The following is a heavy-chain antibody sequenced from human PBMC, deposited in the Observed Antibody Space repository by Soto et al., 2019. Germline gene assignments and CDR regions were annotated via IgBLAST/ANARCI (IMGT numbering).Heavy chain of an antibody. CDR1: GGTFRNYP. CDR2: IFPLTDIP. J-gene: IGHJ4*02. V-gene: IGHV1-69*02. Sequence: QVQLVQSGAEEKKPGSSVKVSCKASGGTFRNYPINWVRQAPGQGLEWMGSIFPLTDIPDYAQNFQARLTISADKSTSTAYMELSSLTSDDTAMYFCARGPLVVLNYFESWGQGTLLTVSP. CDR3: ARGPLVVLNYFES.